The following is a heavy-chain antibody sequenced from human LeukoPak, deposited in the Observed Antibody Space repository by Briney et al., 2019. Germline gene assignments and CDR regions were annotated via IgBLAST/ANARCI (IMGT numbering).Heavy chain of an antibody. CDR1: GGTFSSYA. CDR3: AISSIAVAGTGFDY. Sequence: SVKVSCKASGGTFSSYAISWVRQAPGQGLEWMGRIIPILGIANYAQKFQGRVTMTRDTSTSTVYMELSSLRSEDTAVYYCAISSIAVAGTGFDYWGQGTLGTVSS. V-gene: IGHV1-69*04. CDR2: IIPILGIA. D-gene: IGHD6-19*01. J-gene: IGHJ4*02.